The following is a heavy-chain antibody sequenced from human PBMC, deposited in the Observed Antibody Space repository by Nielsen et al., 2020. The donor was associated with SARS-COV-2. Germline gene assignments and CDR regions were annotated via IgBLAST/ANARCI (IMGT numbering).Heavy chain of an antibody. D-gene: IGHD1-26*01. CDR1: GFRFDDYA. Sequence: GGSLRLSCAATGFRFDDYAMHWVRQVPGKGLEWVADITWNSGGTGYADSVKGRFTISRDNAKNSLYLQMNSLRAEDTALYYCAKLGIVGASYYFDYWGQGTLVTVSS. V-gene: IGHV3-9*01. CDR2: ITWNSGGT. CDR3: AKLGIVGASYYFDY. J-gene: IGHJ4*02.